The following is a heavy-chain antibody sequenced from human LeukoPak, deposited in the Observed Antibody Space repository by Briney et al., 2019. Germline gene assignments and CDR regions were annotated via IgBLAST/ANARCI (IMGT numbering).Heavy chain of an antibody. CDR1: VFTFSSYG. D-gene: IGHD6-6*01. CDR3: AKKRALGEVEYSSSYFDY. CDR2: ISYDGSNK. Sequence: GGSLTLSCAASVFTFSSYGMHWVRQAPGKGLEGVAVISYDGSNKYYADSVKGRFTISRDNSKNTLYLQMNSLRAEDTAVYYCAKKRALGEVEYSSSYFDYWGQGTLVTVAS. V-gene: IGHV3-30*18. J-gene: IGHJ4*02.